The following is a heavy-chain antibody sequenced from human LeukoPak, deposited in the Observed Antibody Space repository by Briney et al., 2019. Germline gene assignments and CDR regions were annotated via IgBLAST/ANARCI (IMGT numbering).Heavy chain of an antibody. Sequence: LETLFLTRACYGGSFSGFFLDLVRPPPREGVEWIGEINHSGSTNYNPSLKSRVTISVDTSKNRFSLKLSSVTAADTALYYCARRRNYLSHFDYWGQGTLVTVSS. J-gene: IGHJ4*02. CDR3: ARRRNYLSHFDY. V-gene: IGHV4-34*01. CDR2: INHSGST. CDR1: GGSFSGFF. D-gene: IGHD1-7*01.